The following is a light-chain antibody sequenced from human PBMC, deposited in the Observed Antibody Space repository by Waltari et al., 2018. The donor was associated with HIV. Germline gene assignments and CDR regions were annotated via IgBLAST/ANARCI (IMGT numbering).Light chain of an antibody. CDR2: GAS. CDR3: QQYAGSPLT. J-gene: IGKJ4*01. CDR1: QSVTTY. Sequence: EMLLTRVPGNLSLSPGERATPPCRASQSVTTYLAWYQQKPGQAPRLLIYGASSRATGIPDRFSGSGSGTDFTLTISRLEPEDFAMFYCQQYAGSPLTFGGGTKVEIK. V-gene: IGKV3-20*01.